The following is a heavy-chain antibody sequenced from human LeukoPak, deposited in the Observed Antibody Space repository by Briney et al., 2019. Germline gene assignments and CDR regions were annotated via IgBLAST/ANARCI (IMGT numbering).Heavy chain of an antibody. Sequence: SETLSLTCTVSGGSISSYYWSWIRQPPGKGLEWIGYIYYSGSTNYNPSLKSRVTISVDTSKNQFSLKLSSVTAADTAVYYCARGFLEWLEEGYYFDYWGQGTLVTVSS. D-gene: IGHD3-3*01. V-gene: IGHV4-59*01. CDR1: GGSISSYY. CDR2: IYYSGST. J-gene: IGHJ4*02. CDR3: ARGFLEWLEEGYYFDY.